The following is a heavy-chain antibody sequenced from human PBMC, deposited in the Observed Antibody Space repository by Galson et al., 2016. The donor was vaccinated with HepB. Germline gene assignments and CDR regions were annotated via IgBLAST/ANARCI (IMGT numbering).Heavy chain of an antibody. J-gene: IGHJ4*02. CDR3: ANSLMISTSQGRGST. Sequence: SLRLSCAASGISFSTYWMNWVRLAPGKGLQWVATINKDGSEKYYVDSVKGRFSISRADANNSVYLEMSSLRAEDTAVYYCANSLMISTSQGRGSTWGQGTLVTVSS. D-gene: IGHD3/OR15-3a*01. CDR2: INKDGSEK. V-gene: IGHV3-7*01. CDR1: GISFSTYW.